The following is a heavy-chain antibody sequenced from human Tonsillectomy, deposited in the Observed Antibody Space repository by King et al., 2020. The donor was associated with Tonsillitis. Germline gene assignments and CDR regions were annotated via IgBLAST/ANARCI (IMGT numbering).Heavy chain of an antibody. CDR1: GGSISRCY. D-gene: IGHD1-14*01. V-gene: IGHV4-59*01. CDR2: IFYSGST. Sequence: QLQESGPGLVKPSETLSLTCTVSGGSISRCYWSWGRQRPGKGLEWVGNIFYSGSTNSSPSLKSRITISVDTSKNQFSLKLSSVTAADTAVYYCARSGSTYATGWFDPWGQGTLVTVSS. CDR3: ARSGSTYATGWFDP. J-gene: IGHJ5*02.